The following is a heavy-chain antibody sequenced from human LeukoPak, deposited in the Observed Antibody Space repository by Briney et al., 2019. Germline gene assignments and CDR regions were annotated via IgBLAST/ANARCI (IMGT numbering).Heavy chain of an antibody. Sequence: GGSLRLSCAASGLTFSSYAMSWVRQAPGKGLEWVSAISGSGGSTYYADSVKGRFTISRDNSKNTLYLQMNSLRAEDTAVYYCAKDTGSGYYYFDYWGQGTLVTVSS. V-gene: IGHV3-23*01. D-gene: IGHD6-19*01. CDR3: AKDTGSGYYYFDY. CDR1: GLTFSSYA. J-gene: IGHJ4*02. CDR2: ISGSGGST.